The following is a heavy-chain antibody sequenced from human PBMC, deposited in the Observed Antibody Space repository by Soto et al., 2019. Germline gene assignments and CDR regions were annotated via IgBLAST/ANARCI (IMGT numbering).Heavy chain of an antibody. CDR1: GYTFTSYG. CDR2: ISAYNGNT. J-gene: IGHJ5*02. CDR3: AREGQEYSSPRVWFDP. Sequence: GASVKVSCKASGYTFTSYGISWVRQAPGQGLEWMGWISAYNGNTNYAQKLQGRVTMTTDTSTSTAYMELRSLRSDDTAVYYCAREGQEYSSPRVWFDPWGQGTLVTVSS. D-gene: IGHD6-6*01. V-gene: IGHV1-18*01.